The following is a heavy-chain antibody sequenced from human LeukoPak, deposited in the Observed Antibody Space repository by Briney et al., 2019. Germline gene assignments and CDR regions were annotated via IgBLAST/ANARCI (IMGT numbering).Heavy chain of an antibody. CDR2: IYFRGST. V-gene: IGHV4-59*11. CDR1: SGSISSHY. D-gene: IGHD3-22*01. Sequence: SETLSLTCTVSSGSISSHYWSWIRQPPGKGLEWIGYIYFRGSTDYNPALKSRLTISADTSKNQLSLQLSSVTAADTAVYYCARGPHYHDSSGYSPYYYYYMDVWGKGTTVTVSS. CDR3: ARGPHYHDSSGYSPYYYYYMDV. J-gene: IGHJ6*03.